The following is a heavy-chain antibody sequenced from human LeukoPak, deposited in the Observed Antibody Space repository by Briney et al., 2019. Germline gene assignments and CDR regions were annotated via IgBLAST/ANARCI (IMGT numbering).Heavy chain of an antibody. CDR3: ARDCSSTTCPFDS. Sequence: GGSLRLSCAASGFTFSSYGMHWVRQAPGKGLEWVAFIRYDGSNKYYADSVKGRFTISRDNSKNSLYLQMNSLRAEDTAVYYCARDCSSTTCPFDSWGQGTLVTVSS. CDR2: IRYDGSNK. CDR1: GFTFSSYG. V-gene: IGHV3-30*02. D-gene: IGHD2-2*01. J-gene: IGHJ4*02.